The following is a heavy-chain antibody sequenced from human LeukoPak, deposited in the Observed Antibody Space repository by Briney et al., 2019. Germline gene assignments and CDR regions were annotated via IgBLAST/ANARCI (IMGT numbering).Heavy chain of an antibody. J-gene: IGHJ2*01. CDR1: GFTFSSYG. CDR3: ARDRKVVPAAIRHWYFDL. Sequence: GGSLRLSCAASGFTFSSYGMHWVRQAPGKGLEWVAVISYDGSNKYYADSVKGRFTISRDNSKNTLYLQMNSLRAEDTAVYYCARDRKVVPAAIRHWYFDLWGRGTLVTVSS. V-gene: IGHV3-30*03. D-gene: IGHD2-2*01. CDR2: ISYDGSNK.